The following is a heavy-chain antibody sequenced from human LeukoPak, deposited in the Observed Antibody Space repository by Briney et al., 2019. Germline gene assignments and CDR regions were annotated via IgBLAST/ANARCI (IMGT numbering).Heavy chain of an antibody. Sequence: SETLSLTCTVSGGSISSSTHYWGWIRQPPGKGLEWIGYIYYSGSTSYNPSLKSRVTISVDTSKNQFSLKLSSVTAADTAVYYCARVAEYYDILTGYPGGCYFDYWGQGTLVTVSS. V-gene: IGHV4-61*05. CDR1: GGSISSSTHY. J-gene: IGHJ4*02. CDR2: IYYSGST. CDR3: ARVAEYYDILTGYPGGCYFDY. D-gene: IGHD3-9*01.